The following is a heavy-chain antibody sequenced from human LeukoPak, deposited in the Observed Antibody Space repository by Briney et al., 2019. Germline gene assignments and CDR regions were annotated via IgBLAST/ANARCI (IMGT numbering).Heavy chain of an antibody. V-gene: IGHV1-2*02. CDR2: INPNSGGT. CDR3: ARDLPTFGEYPDY. CDR1: GYTFTGYY. Sequence: HGASVKVSCKASGYTFTGYYMHWVRQAPGQGLEWMGWINPNSGGTNYAQKFQGRVTMTRDTSISTAYMELSRLRSDDTAVYYCARDLPTFGEYPDYWGQGTLVTVSS. D-gene: IGHD3-16*01. J-gene: IGHJ4*02.